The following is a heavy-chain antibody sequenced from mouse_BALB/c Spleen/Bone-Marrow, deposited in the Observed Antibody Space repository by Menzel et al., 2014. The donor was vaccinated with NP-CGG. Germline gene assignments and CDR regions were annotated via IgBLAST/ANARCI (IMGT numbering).Heavy chain of an antibody. CDR1: GFTFSRYT. CDR2: TSNGGGST. V-gene: IGHV5-12-2*01. D-gene: IGHD2-14*01. J-gene: IGHJ1*01. Sequence: EVQLVESGGGLVQPGGSLKLSCAASGFTFSRYTMTWVRQTPEKRLEWVAYTSNGGGSTYYPDTDTVKGRFTISRDNAKNTLYLQMSSLKSEDTAMYYCARHGVRREWYFDVWGAGTTVTVSS. CDR3: ARHGVRREWYFDV.